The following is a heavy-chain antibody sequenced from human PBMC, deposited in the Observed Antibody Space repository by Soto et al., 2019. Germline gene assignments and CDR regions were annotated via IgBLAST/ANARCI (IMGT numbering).Heavy chain of an antibody. CDR1: GFTFSSYA. V-gene: IGHV3-23*01. CDR2: ISGSGGST. Sequence: LGVSLRLSCAASGFTFSSYAMSCVRQAPGKGLEWVSAISGSGGSTYYAESVKGRFTISRDNSKNTLYLQMNSLRAEDTAVYYCAKDLRDSSGYYLTCYFDYWGEGTLVTVS. CDR3: AKDLRDSSGYYLTCYFDY. D-gene: IGHD3-22*01. J-gene: IGHJ4*02.